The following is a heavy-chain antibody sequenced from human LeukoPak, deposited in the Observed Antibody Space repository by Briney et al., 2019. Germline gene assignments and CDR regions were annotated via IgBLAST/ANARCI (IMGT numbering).Heavy chain of an antibody. CDR1: GGSITSSY. CDR3: ARGPGSGTYFDY. D-gene: IGHD3-10*01. CDR2: ISNAGST. V-gene: IGHV4-59*01. J-gene: IGHJ4*02. Sequence: PSETLSLTCSVSGGSITSSYWTWVRQPPGKGLEFIGYISNAGSTNYNPSLKSRVTISVDTAKNQLSVNLTSVTDADTAVYYCARGPGSGTYFDYWGQGTLVTVSS.